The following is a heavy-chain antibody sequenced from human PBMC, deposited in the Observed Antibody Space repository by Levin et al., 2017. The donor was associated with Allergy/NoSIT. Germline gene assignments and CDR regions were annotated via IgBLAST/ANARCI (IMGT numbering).Heavy chain of an antibody. Sequence: GGSLRLSCAASGFTFSSYAMHWVRQAPGKGLEWVAVISYDGSNKYYADSVKGRFTISRDNSKNTLYLQMNSLRAEDTAVYYCARVGRDSGYEPWAPDDDYGMDVWGQGTTVTVSS. V-gene: IGHV3-30-3*01. CDR1: GFTFSSYA. CDR3: ARVGRDSGYEPWAPDDDYGMDV. D-gene: IGHD5-12*01. J-gene: IGHJ6*02. CDR2: ISYDGSNK.